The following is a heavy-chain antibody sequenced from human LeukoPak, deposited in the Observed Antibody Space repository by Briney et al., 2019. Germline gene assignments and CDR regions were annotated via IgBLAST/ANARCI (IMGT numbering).Heavy chain of an antibody. CDR2: ISYDGSNK. Sequence: GGSLRLSCAASGFTFSSYGMHWVRQAPGKGLEWVAVISYDGSNKYYADSVKGRFTISRDNSKNTLYLQMNSLRAEDTAVYYCAKDYCCGDCHSFDYWGQGTLVTVSS. V-gene: IGHV3-30*18. CDR1: GFTFSSYG. J-gene: IGHJ4*02. D-gene: IGHD2-21*02. CDR3: AKDYCCGDCHSFDY.